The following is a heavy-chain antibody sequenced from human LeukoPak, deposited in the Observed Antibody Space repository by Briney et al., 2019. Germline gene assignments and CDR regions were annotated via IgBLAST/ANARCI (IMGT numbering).Heavy chain of an antibody. CDR1: GYTFTSYG. Sequence: ASVKVSCKASGYTFTSYGISWVRQAPGQGLEWMGWISAYNGNTNYAQKLQGRVTMTTDTSTSTAYMELRSLRSDDTAVYYCARDSPPRGYGGNDGVAFDYGGKEPRVPVSS. J-gene: IGHJ4*02. D-gene: IGHD5-12*01. CDR3: ARDSPPRGYGGNDGVAFDY. CDR2: ISAYNGNT. V-gene: IGHV1-18*01.